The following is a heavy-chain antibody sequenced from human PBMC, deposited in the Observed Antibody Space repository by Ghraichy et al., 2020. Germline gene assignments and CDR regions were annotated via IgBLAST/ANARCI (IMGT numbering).Heavy chain of an antibody. CDR1: GVTFSNHS. J-gene: IGHJ5*01. CDR2: ISGSGNTP. D-gene: IGHD6-19*01. CDR3: AKSECGDSGCYLIDS. V-gene: IGHV3-23*01. Sequence: GGSLRLSCAVSGVTFSNHSMNWVRQAPGKGLEWVSTISGSGNTPYYTDSVKGRFTISRDNSKNTLYLQMNSLTAEDTAVYYCAKSECGDSGCYLIDSLGQGTLVTVSS.